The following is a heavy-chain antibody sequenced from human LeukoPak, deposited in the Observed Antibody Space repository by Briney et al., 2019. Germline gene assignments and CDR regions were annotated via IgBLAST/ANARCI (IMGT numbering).Heavy chain of an antibody. D-gene: IGHD3-22*01. CDR3: ARGRYYYDSSGYYHRPYFDY. CDR2: ISSSSSYI. CDR1: GFTFSSYS. V-gene: IGHV3-21*01. J-gene: IGHJ4*02. Sequence: GGSLRLSCAASGFTFSSYSMNWVRQAPGKGLEWVSSISSSSSYIYYADSVKGRFTISRDNAKNSLYLQMNSLRAEDTAVYYCARGRYYYDSSGYYHRPYFDYWGQGTLVTVSS.